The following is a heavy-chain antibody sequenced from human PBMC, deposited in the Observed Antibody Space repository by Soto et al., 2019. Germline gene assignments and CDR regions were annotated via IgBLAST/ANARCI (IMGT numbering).Heavy chain of an antibody. CDR3: ARGSLGELSLPNFDY. D-gene: IGHD3-16*02. J-gene: IGHJ4*02. V-gene: IGHV1-69*13. Sequence: SVKVSCKASGGTFSSYAISWVRQAPGQGLEWMGGIIPIFGTANYAQKFQGRVTITADESTSTAYMELSSLRSEDTAVYYCARGSLGELSLPNFDYWGQGTLVTVSS. CDR1: GGTFSSYA. CDR2: IIPIFGTA.